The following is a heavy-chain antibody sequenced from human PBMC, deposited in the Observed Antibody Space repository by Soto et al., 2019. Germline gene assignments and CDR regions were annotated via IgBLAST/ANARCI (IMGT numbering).Heavy chain of an antibody. Sequence: TGLPLRLSWAASGCPCSSYSMNWVRKDTGKGLEWVSYISSSSSTIYYADSVKGRFTISRDNAKNSLYLQMNSLRDEATAVYYCARVIMALWGQGTTVTVSS. J-gene: IGHJ6*02. CDR2: ISSSSSTI. CDR1: GCPCSSYS. V-gene: IGHV3-48*02. CDR3: ARVIMAL.